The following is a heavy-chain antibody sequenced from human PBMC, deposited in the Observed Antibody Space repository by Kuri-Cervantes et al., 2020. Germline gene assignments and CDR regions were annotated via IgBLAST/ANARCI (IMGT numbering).Heavy chain of an antibody. CDR1: GFTFRSYG. CDR3: AKDCWVATYAWGGFDY. CDR2: IHYDGINK. Sequence: GESLKISCAASGFTFRSYGMHWVRQAPGKGLEWVAFIHYDGINKYCVDSVKGRFTISRDNSKNTLYLQMNSLRAEDTAVYYCAKDCWVATYAWGGFDYWGRGTLVTVSS. V-gene: IGHV3-30*02. D-gene: IGHD1-26*01. J-gene: IGHJ4*02.